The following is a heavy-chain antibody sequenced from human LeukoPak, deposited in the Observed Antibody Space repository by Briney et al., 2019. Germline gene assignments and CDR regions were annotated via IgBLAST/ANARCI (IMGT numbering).Heavy chain of an antibody. J-gene: IGHJ5*02. CDR1: GFTFSSYS. CDR3: ASFDWFDP. CDR2: ISSSSGYI. V-gene: IGHV3-21*01. D-gene: IGHD3-3*01. Sequence: GGSLRLSCVASGFTFSSYSMNWVRQAPGKGLEWVSSISSSSGYIYYADSVKGRFTISRDNAKNSLYLQMNSLRAEDTAVYYCASFDWFDPWGQGTLVTVSS.